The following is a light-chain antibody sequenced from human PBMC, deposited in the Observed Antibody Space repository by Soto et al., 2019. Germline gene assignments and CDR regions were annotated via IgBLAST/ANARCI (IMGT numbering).Light chain of an antibody. J-gene: IGLJ2*01. CDR3: SSYTGSSTLV. CDR2: DVS. V-gene: IGLV2-14*01. CDR1: SSDVGGYNY. Sequence: QSALTQPASVSGSPGQSITISCSGTSSDVGGYNYVSWYQQNPGKAPKVMIYDVSSRPSGVSDRFSGSKSGNTASLTISGLQDEDEGDYYCSSYTGSSTLVFGGGTKLTVL.